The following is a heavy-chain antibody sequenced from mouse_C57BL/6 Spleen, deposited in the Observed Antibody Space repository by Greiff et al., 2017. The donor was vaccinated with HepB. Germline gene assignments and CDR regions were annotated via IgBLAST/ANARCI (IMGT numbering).Heavy chain of an antibody. Sequence: VQLQQSGPGLVQPSQRLSITCTVSGFSLTSYGVHWVRQSPGKGLEWLGVIWSGGSTDYNAAFISRLSISKDNSKSQVFFKMNSLQADDTAIYYCARTTTVVARYYYAMDYWGQGTSVTVSS. D-gene: IGHD1-1*01. CDR3: ARTTTVVARYYYAMDY. CDR1: GFSLTSYG. V-gene: IGHV2-2*01. CDR2: IWSGGST. J-gene: IGHJ4*01.